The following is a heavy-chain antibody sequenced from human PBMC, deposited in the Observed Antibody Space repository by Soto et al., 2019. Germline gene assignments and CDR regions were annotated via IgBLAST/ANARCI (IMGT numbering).Heavy chain of an antibody. CDR2: IYDSESA. CDR3: ARTNRGQGFDF. V-gene: IGHV4-59*08. CDR1: GGSISSYF. D-gene: IGHD3-16*02. Sequence: QVQLQESGPGLVKPSETLSLTCTVSGGSISSYFWSWIRQPPGKGLEWIGYIYDSESASYNPSLKSRVTISLDTSINRFSLKLTSVTAADTAVYYCARTNRGQGFDFWGQGTLVTVSS. J-gene: IGHJ4*02.